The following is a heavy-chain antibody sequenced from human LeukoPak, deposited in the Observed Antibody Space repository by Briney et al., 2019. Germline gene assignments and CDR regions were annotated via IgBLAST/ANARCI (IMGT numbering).Heavy chain of an antibody. Sequence: ASVKVSCKTSGYTFINYDINWVRQATGQGLEWMGWMNPKSVNTGSAQRFQGRVTMTRDTSISTAYMELSSLASEDTAVYYCARVWGAIDYWGQGTLVTVSS. CDR1: GYTFINYD. V-gene: IGHV1-8*01. CDR2: MNPKSVNT. J-gene: IGHJ4*02. D-gene: IGHD1-26*01. CDR3: ARVWGAIDY.